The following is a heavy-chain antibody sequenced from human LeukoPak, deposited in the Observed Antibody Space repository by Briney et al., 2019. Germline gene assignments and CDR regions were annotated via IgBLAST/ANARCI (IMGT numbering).Heavy chain of an antibody. CDR2: INPNSGGT. J-gene: IGHJ5*02. Sequence: ASVKVSCKASGYTFTGYYMHWVRQAPGQGLECMGWINPNSGGTNYAQKFQGRVTMTRDTSISTAYMELSRLRSDDTAVYYCARRNVVPASNWFDPWGQGTLVTVSS. V-gene: IGHV1-2*02. D-gene: IGHD2-2*01. CDR1: GYTFTGYY. CDR3: ARRNVVPASNWFDP.